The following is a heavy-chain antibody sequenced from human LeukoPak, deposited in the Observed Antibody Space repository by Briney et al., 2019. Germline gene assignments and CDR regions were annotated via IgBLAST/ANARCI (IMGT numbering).Heavy chain of an antibody. CDR3: ARDFSSTSGY. CDR2: ISSSSSYI. Sequence: PGRSLRLSCAASGFTFSSYSMDWVRQAPGKGLEWVSSISSSSSYIYYADSVKGRFTISRDNAKNSLYLQMNSLRGEDTAVYYCARDFSSTSGYWGQGTLVTVSS. J-gene: IGHJ4*02. D-gene: IGHD2-2*01. V-gene: IGHV3-21*01. CDR1: GFTFSSYS.